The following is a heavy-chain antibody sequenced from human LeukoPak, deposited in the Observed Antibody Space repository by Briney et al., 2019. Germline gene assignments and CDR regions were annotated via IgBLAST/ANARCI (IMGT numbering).Heavy chain of an antibody. CDR2: IYYSGST. D-gene: IGHD3-22*01. CDR3: ARIRGYYYDQTGRGHFDY. J-gene: IGHJ4*02. V-gene: IGHV4-59*01. CDR1: GGSISSYY. Sequence: PSETLSLTCTVSGGSISSYYWSWIRQPPGKGLEWIGYIYYSGSTNYNPSLKSRVTISVDTSKNQFSLKLSSVTAADTAVYYCARIRGYYYDQTGRGHFDYWGQGTLVTVSS.